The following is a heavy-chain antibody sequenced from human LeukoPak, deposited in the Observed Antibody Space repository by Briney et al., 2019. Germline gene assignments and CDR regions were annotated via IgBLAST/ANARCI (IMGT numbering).Heavy chain of an antibody. CDR3: ARGLGSYYYDSSGYYS. D-gene: IGHD3-22*01. CDR1: GFTASSNY. V-gene: IGHV3-53*01. Sequence: GGSLRLSCATSGFTASSNYMSWVRQAPGKGLEWVSVIYSGGSTYYADSVKGRFTISRDNSKNTLYLQMNSLRAEDTAVYYCARGLGSYYYDSSGYYSWGQGTLVTVSS. J-gene: IGHJ4*02. CDR2: IYSGGST.